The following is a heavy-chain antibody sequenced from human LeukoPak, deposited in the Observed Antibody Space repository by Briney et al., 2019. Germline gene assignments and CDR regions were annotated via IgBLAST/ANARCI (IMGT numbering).Heavy chain of an antibody. V-gene: IGHV3-48*01. D-gene: IGHD3-10*01. CDR2: ISSSSSTI. J-gene: IGHJ6*02. CDR1: GFTFSSYS. CDR3: AREFYYGSGLSYGMDV. Sequence: GGSLRLSCAASGFTFSSYSMNWVRQAPGKGLEWVSYISSSSSTIYYADSVKGRFTISRDNAKNSLYLQMNSLRAEDTAVYYCAREFYYGSGLSYGMDVWGQGTTVTVSS.